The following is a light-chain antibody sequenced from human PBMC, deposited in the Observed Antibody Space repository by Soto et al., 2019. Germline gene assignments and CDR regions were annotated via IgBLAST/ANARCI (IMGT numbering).Light chain of an antibody. V-gene: IGLV2-18*02. J-gene: IGLJ1*01. CDR2: EVS. CDR1: SSDVGSYNS. Sequence: QSALTQPPSVSGSPGQSVTISCTGTSSDVGSYNSVSWYQQSPGTVPKLMIYEVSNRPSGVPDRFSGSKSGNTASLTISGLQAEDEADYYCSSYTSRNTYVFGTGTQLTVL. CDR3: SSYTSRNTYV.